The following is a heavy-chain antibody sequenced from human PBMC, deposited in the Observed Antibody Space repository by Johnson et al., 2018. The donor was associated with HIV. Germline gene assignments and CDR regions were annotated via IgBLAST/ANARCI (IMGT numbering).Heavy chain of an antibody. D-gene: IGHD5-12*01. J-gene: IGHJ3*02. CDR2: ISYDGSNK. Sequence: QVQLVESGGGVVQPGRSLRLSCAASGFTFSSYAMHWVRQAPGKGLEWVAVISYDGSNKYYADSVKGRFTISRDNSKNTLYLQMNSLRAEDTSVYYCARGGYSGYDACDIWGQGTMVPVSS. CDR3: ARGGYSGYDACDI. V-gene: IGHV3-30*04. CDR1: GFTFSSYA.